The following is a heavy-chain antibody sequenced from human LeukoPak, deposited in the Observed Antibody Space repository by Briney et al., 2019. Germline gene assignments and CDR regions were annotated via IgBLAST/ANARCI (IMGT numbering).Heavy chain of an antibody. V-gene: IGHV3-30-3*01. CDR3: ATPGSVSLMLHYFDY. J-gene: IGHJ4*02. CDR1: GFTFSNYA. D-gene: IGHD3-16*01. CDR2: ISSEVDKK. Sequence: GRSLRPSCAASGFTFSNYAMHWVRQAPGKGLEWVAVISSEVDKKYYADSVEGRFTISRDNSKYTLYLQMNSLTPEDTAVYYCATPGSVSLMLHYFDYWGQGTLVTVSS.